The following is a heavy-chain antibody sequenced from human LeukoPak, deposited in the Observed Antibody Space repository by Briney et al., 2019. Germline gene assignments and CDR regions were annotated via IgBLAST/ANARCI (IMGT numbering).Heavy chain of an antibody. Sequence: SETLSLTCTVSGGSISSYHWSSIRQPPGKGLEWIGYIHYSGSTNYNPSLKSRVTISEDTSKNQFSLKLSSVTAADTAVYYCARLANWAQDDYWGQGALVTVSS. CDR3: ARLANWAQDDY. D-gene: IGHD7-27*01. J-gene: IGHJ4*02. CDR2: IHYSGST. CDR1: GGSISSYH. V-gene: IGHV4-59*08.